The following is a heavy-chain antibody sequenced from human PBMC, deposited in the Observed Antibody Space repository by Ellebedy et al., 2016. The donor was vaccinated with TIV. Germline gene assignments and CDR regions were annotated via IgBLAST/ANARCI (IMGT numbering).Heavy chain of an antibody. V-gene: IGHV1-46*01. CDR1: RYTFTRYY. CDR3: VRDRSYGSGTYSDHYYYYYGMDV. Sequence: ASVKVSXKASRYTFTRYYVHWVRQAPGQGLEWVGAINPSGGATRYAQKFRGRVTLTRDTSTGTLYMEMRSLTSEDTAVFYCVRDRSYGSGTYSDHYYYYYGMDVWGQGTTVTVSS. J-gene: IGHJ6*02. CDR2: INPSGGAT. D-gene: IGHD3-10*01.